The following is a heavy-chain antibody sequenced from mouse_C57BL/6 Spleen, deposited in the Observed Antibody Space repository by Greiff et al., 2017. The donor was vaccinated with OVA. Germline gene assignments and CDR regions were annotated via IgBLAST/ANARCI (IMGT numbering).Heavy chain of an antibody. CDR2: IDPSDSYT. J-gene: IGHJ3*01. Sequence: QVQLQQPGAELVKPGASVKLSCKASGYTFTSYWMQWVKQRPGQGLEWIGEIDPSDSYTNNNQKFKGKATLTVDTSSSTAYMQLSSLAAEDSAVYYCARRGGGFAYWGKGTLVTVSA. CDR3: ARRGGGFAY. CDR1: GYTFTSYW. V-gene: IGHV1-50*01.